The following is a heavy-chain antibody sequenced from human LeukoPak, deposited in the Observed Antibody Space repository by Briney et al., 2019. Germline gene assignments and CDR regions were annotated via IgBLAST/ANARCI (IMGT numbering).Heavy chain of an antibody. CDR1: GFTFDDYA. CDR3: AKDMSITMVRGVMIDAFDI. Sequence: GGSLRLSCAASGFTFDDYAMHWVRQAPGKGLEWVSGISWNSGSIGYADSVKGRFTISRDNAKNSLYLQMNSLRAEDTALYYCAKDMSITMVRGVMIDAFDIWGQGTMVTVSS. V-gene: IGHV3-9*01. J-gene: IGHJ3*02. CDR2: ISWNSGSI. D-gene: IGHD3-10*01.